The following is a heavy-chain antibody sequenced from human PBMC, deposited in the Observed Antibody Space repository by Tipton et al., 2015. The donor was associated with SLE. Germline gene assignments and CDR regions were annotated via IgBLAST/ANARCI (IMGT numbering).Heavy chain of an antibody. Sequence: TLSLTCTVSGGPISSVGYYWIWIRHHPGKGLEWIGYIYHTGTPYYNPSLRSRVTISVNTSKNQFSLKLSSVTAADTAVYYCARLPTGFPNWFDPWGQGTLVTVSS. CDR2: IYHTGTP. D-gene: IGHD4-17*01. V-gene: IGHV4-31*03. CDR3: ARLPTGFPNWFDP. J-gene: IGHJ5*02. CDR1: GGPISSVGYY.